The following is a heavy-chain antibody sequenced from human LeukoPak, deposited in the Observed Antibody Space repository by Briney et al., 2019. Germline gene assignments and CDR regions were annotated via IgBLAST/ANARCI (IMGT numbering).Heavy chain of an antibody. V-gene: IGHV4-38-2*02. CDR1: GYSISSGYY. Sequence: SETLSLTCTVSGYSISSGYYWGWIRQPPGKGLEWIGSIYHSGSTYYNPSLKSQVTISVDTSKNQFSLKLSSVTAADTAVYYCARVITIFGVVSDYWGQGTLVTASS. CDR3: ARVITIFGVVSDY. CDR2: IYHSGST. J-gene: IGHJ4*02. D-gene: IGHD3-3*01.